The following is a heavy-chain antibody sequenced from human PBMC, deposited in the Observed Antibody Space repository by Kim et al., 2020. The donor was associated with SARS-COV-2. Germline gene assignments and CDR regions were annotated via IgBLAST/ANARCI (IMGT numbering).Heavy chain of an antibody. Sequence: GGSLRLSCAASGFTFDDYAMHWVRQAPGKGLEWVSGISWNSGSIGYADSVKGRFTISRDNAKNSLYLQMNSLRAEDTALYYCAKSGGGQQLSYGMDVWGQGTTVTVSS. D-gene: IGHD6-13*01. J-gene: IGHJ6*02. CDR3: AKSGGGQQLSYGMDV. CDR1: GFTFDDYA. V-gene: IGHV3-9*01. CDR2: ISWNSGSI.